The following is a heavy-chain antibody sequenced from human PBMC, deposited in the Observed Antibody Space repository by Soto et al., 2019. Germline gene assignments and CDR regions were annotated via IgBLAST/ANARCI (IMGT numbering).Heavy chain of an antibody. V-gene: IGHV5-10-1*01. J-gene: IGHJ4*02. CDR1: EYSFTSYL. Sequence: XESLKISHEGYEYSFTSYLISWVRQMPGKGLEWMGRIDPSDSCTNYRPSFQGHVTISADKSISTAYLQWSSLKASDTAMYYCARTRGYSYGFDYWGQGTLVTVSS. CDR2: IDPSDSCT. CDR3: ARTRGYSYGFDY. D-gene: IGHD5-18*01.